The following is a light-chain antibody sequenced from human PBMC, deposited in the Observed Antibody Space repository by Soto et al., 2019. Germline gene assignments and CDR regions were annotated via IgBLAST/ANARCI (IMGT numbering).Light chain of an antibody. CDR3: QQFNSYPPYT. J-gene: IGKJ2*01. V-gene: IGKV1-13*02. Sequence: AIQLTQSPSSLSASVGDRVTITCRASQGISSALAWYQQKSGKAPKLLIHHASSLESGVPPRFSGSGSGTDFTLTISSLQPEDFATYYCQQFNSYPPYTFGQGTKLEIK. CDR2: HAS. CDR1: QGISSA.